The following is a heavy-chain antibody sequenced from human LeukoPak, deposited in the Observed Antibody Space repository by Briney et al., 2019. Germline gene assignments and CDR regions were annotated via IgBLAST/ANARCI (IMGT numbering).Heavy chain of an antibody. CDR1: GFTFSSYS. V-gene: IGHV3-21*01. CDR2: ISSSSSYI. D-gene: IGHD5-24*01. Sequence: GGSLRLSCAASGFTFSSYSMNWVRQAPGKGLEWVSSISSSSSYINYADSVKGRFTISRDNAKNSLYLQMNSLRAEDTAVYYCARAWKMATIPLDYWGQGTLVTVSS. CDR3: ARAWKMATIPLDY. J-gene: IGHJ4*02.